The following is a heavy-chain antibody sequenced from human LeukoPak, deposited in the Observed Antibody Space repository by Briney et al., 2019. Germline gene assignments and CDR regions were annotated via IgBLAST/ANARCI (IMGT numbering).Heavy chain of an antibody. V-gene: IGHV3-23*01. J-gene: IGHJ6*03. Sequence: GGSLRLPCAASGFPFSNYAMNWVRQAPGKGLEGVSTISGFGDSTYYAESVKARFTMSRDNSKNTVYLQMNSLRVEDTAIYYCAKRADGCSGVSCYYYYMDVWGKGTTVTVSS. CDR2: ISGFGDST. CDR3: AKRADGCSGVSCYYYYMDV. D-gene: IGHD2-15*01. CDR1: GFPFSNYA.